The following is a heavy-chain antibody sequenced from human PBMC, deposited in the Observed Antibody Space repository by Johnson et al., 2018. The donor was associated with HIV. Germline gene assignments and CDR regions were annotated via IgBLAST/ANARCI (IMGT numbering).Heavy chain of an antibody. V-gene: IGHV3-20*04. CDR3: AKSTESMSGRSSGLYGAFDI. D-gene: IGHD2-8*01. J-gene: IGHJ3*02. CDR2: ISWNGGRT. CDR1: GFTFNDYG. Sequence: VQLVESGGGVVRPGGSLRLSCAVSGFTFNDYGMNWVRQAPGKGLEWVSGISWNGGRTIYADSVKGRFTISRDNAKNTLYVQMNSLRAGDTAVYYCAKSTESMSGRSSGLYGAFDIWGEGTMFTVSS.